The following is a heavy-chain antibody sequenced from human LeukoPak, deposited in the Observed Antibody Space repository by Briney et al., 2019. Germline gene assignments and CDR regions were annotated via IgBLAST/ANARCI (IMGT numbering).Heavy chain of an antibody. D-gene: IGHD2-15*01. V-gene: IGHV1-46*01. CDR2: INPRGGST. CDR1: GYSFTTYY. Sequence: EASVKVSCKASGYSFTTYYIHWVRQAPGQGLEWMGIINPRGGSTSYAQKFQGRVTMTRDMSTSTAYMELSSLRSEDTAVYYCARERGVVVAATRINWFDPWGQGTLVTVSS. CDR3: ARERGVVVAATRINWFDP. J-gene: IGHJ5*02.